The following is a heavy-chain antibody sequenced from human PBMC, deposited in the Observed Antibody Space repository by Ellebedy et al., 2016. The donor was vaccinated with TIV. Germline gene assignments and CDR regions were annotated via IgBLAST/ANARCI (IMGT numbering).Heavy chain of an antibody. V-gene: IGHV1-46*01. J-gene: IGHJ3*02. CDR2: INPSGGST. CDR3: ARAGIGAYDI. D-gene: IGHD2-15*01. CDR1: GYTFTSYY. Sequence: ASVKVSCKASGYTFTSYYMHWVRQAPGQGLEWMGIINPSGGSTSYAQKLQGRVTMTTDTSTSTAYMELRSLRSDDTAVYYCARAGIGAYDIWGQGTMITVSS.